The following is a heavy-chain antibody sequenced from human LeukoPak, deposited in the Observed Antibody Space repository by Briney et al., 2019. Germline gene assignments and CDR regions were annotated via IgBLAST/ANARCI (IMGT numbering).Heavy chain of an antibody. J-gene: IGHJ4*02. D-gene: IGHD6-19*01. CDR3: ARDPPRIVVSGSGDY. Sequence: GASVKVSCKASGYTFTGYYMHWVQQAPGQGLEWVGWINPNSGGTNYAQKFQGRVTMTRDTSINTAYMELSRLRSDDTAVYYCARDPPRIVVSGSGDYWGQGTLVTVSS. V-gene: IGHV1-2*02. CDR1: GYTFTGYY. CDR2: INPNSGGT.